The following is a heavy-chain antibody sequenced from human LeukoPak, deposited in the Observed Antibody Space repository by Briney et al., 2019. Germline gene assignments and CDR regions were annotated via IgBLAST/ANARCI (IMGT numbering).Heavy chain of an antibody. Sequence: GGSLRLSCVASGFNFDSYSLNWVRQTPGKGLEWVAAITTTSGYINYADSVKGRFTISRDSAKNSVYLQMNSARAEDTALYYCTVAPSPVYSTTWLYYWGQGTLVTVSS. J-gene: IGHJ4*02. D-gene: IGHD2/OR15-2a*01. CDR3: TVAPSPVYSTTWLYY. CDR2: ITTTSGYI. V-gene: IGHV3-21*01. CDR1: GFNFDSYS.